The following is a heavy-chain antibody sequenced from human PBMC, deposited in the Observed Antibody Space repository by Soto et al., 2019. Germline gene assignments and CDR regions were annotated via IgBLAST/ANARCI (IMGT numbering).Heavy chain of an antibody. CDR1: GYSFTSYW. V-gene: IGHV5-51*01. Sequence: GESLKISCKGSGYSFTSYWIGWVRQMPGKGLEWMGIIYPGDSDTRYSPSFQGQVTISADKSISTAYLQWSSLKASDTAMYYCARHAYDSSAWGGFDIWGQGTMVTVSS. D-gene: IGHD3-22*01. CDR3: ARHAYDSSAWGGFDI. CDR2: IYPGDSDT. J-gene: IGHJ3*02.